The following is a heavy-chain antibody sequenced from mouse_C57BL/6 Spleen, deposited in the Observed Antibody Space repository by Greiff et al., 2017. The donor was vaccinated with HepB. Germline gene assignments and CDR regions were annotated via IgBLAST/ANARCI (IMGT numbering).Heavy chain of an antibody. CDR1: GFSLTSYG. CDR2: IWSDGST. D-gene: IGHD1-1*01. CDR3: ARHGLYYGSSEAWFAY. J-gene: IGHJ3*01. V-gene: IGHV2-6-1*01. Sequence: VMLVESGPGLVAPSQSLSITCTVSGFSLTSYGVHWVRQPPGKGLEWLVVIWSDGSTTYNSALKSRLSISKDNSKSQVFLKMNSLQTDDTAMYYCARHGLYYGSSEAWFAYWGQGTLVTVSA.